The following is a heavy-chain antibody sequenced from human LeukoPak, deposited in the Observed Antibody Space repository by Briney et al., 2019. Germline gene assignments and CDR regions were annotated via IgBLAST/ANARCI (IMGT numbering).Heavy chain of an antibody. CDR3: AKALGPTGYSSGWYPIYWYFDL. Sequence: GGSLRLSCAASGFTVSSYAMSWVRQAPGKGLGWVSAVSGSGGSTYYADSVKGRFTISRDNSKNTLYLQMNSLRAEDTAVYYCAKALGPTGYSSGWYPIYWYFDLWGRGTLVTVSS. J-gene: IGHJ2*01. CDR2: VSGSGGST. V-gene: IGHV3-23*01. D-gene: IGHD6-19*01. CDR1: GFTVSSYA.